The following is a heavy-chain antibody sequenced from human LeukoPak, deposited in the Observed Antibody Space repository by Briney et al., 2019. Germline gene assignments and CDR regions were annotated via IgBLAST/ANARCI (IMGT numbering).Heavy chain of an antibody. D-gene: IGHD3-22*01. CDR3: AKAPYDSPIDAFDI. CDR1: XXXXXXXX. V-gene: IGHV3-23*01. J-gene: IGHJ3*02. CDR2: XSGSGGST. Sequence: LXXSCAAXXXXXXXXXMSXXRXAXGXXLXXXXXXSGSGGSTYYADSVKGRFTISRDNSKNTLYLQMNSLRAEDTAVYYCAKAPYDSPIDAFDIWGQGTMVTVSS.